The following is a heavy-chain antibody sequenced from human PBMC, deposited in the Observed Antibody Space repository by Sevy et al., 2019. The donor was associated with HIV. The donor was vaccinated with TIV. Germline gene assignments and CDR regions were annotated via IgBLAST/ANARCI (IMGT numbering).Heavy chain of an antibody. Sequence: GGSLRLSCAASGFTFNNAWMSWVRQAPGKGLEWVGRIKSKSDGGTADYAAPVKGRFTISRDDSKNTLYLQMNSLKTEDTAVYYCTTGMTLVGWYSSAWYGKAHAPTDYWGQGTLVTVSS. CDR3: TTGMTLVGWYSSAWYGKAHAPTDY. J-gene: IGHJ4*02. D-gene: IGHD6-19*01. CDR1: GFTFNNAW. CDR2: IKSKSDGGTA. V-gene: IGHV3-15*01.